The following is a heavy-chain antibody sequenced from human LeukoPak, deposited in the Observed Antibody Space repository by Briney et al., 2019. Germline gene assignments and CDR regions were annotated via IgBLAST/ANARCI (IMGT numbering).Heavy chain of an antibody. CDR2: IRQDGNER. D-gene: IGHD6-19*01. CDR1: GFAFTNYW. J-gene: IGHJ4*02. Sequence: GGSLRLSCVASGFAFTNYWMTWVRQAPGKRLQWVANIRQDGNERYFVDSVKGRFTISRDNARNSLYLQMNSLRAEDTAVYYCARLVAGAGITYWGQGTLVTVSS. V-gene: IGHV3-7*05. CDR3: ARLVAGAGITY.